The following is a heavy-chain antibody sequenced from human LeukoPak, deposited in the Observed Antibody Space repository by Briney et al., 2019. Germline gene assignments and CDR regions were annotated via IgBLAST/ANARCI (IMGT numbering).Heavy chain of an antibody. CDR1: GFTFSSYA. CDR2: FSSSGGST. V-gene: IGHV3-23*01. Sequence: GGSLRLSCADSGFTFSSYAMTWVRQAPGKGLEWVSTFSSSGGSTYYADSVKGRFTISRDSSKNTLFLQMNSLRAEDTAVYYCAKYCSGGNCYSGLYWGQGTLVTVSS. CDR3: AKYCSGGNCYSGLY. D-gene: IGHD2-15*01. J-gene: IGHJ4*02.